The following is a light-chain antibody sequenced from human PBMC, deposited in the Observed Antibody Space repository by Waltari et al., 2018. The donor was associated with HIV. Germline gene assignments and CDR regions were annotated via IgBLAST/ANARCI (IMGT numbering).Light chain of an antibody. CDR1: QSISSN. CDR2: AAS. Sequence: DIQMTQSSSSLSASVADSVTITCRASQSISSNLNWYQQKPGKAPKLLISAASRLQSGVPSRFSGSGFGTEFTVTISSLQPEDFATYYCQQGYITPPITFGQGTRLDIK. CDR3: QQGYITPPIT. J-gene: IGKJ5*01. V-gene: IGKV1-39*01.